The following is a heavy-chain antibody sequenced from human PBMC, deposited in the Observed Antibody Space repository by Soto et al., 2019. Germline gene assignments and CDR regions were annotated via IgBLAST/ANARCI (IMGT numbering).Heavy chain of an antibody. V-gene: IGHV5-51*01. CDR3: ARSDRSGYYPSNWLDP. CDR1: GYSFTNYW. Sequence: GESLKISCKGSGYSFTNYWIGWVPQMPGKGLEWMGIIYPGDSDTRYSPPFQGQVIISADKSISTAYLQWISLKASDTAMYYCARSDRSGYYPSNWLDPWGQGTLVTVSS. J-gene: IGHJ5*02. CDR2: IYPGDSDT. D-gene: IGHD3-22*01.